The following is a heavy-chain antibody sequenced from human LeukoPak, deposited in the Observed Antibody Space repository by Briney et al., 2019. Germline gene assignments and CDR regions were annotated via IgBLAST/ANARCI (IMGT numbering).Heavy chain of an antibody. Sequence: SETLSLTCTVSGGSISSYYWSWIRQPPGKGLEWSGYIYYSGSTNYNPSLKSRVTISVDTSKNQFSLKLSSVTAADTAVYYCARDHRYSSGWGNYYYYGMDVWGQGTTVTVSS. CDR2: IYYSGST. V-gene: IGHV4-59*01. CDR3: ARDHRYSSGWGNYYYYGMDV. D-gene: IGHD6-19*01. CDR1: GGSISSYY. J-gene: IGHJ6*02.